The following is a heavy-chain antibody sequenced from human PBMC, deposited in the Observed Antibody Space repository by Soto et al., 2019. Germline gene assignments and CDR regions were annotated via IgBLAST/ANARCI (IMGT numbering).Heavy chain of an antibody. D-gene: IGHD3-10*01. Sequence: QVQLVQSGAEVKTPGASVTVSCRTSGYAFTDSFIHWLRQAPGHGLEWMGMINPLAGRVTYAQTFQGRVTMTKDTATNTVYLELNSLVPEQTGVYYCARARIGTLTVLDYWGQGTLVTVSS. V-gene: IGHV1-46*01. CDR2: INPLAGRV. CDR3: ARARIGTLTVLDY. J-gene: IGHJ4*02. CDR1: GYAFTDSF.